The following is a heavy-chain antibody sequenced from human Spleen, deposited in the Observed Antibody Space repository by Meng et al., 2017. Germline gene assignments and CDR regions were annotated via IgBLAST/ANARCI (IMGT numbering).Heavy chain of an antibody. V-gene: IGHV1-2*06. CDR2: IDTKNGDT. CDR1: GYNFPDYY. D-gene: IGHD3-16*01. J-gene: IGHJ5*02. CDR3: ARGAGVGGRDWFDP. Sequence: ASVKVSCKPSGYNFPDYYIHWVRQAPGQGLEWMGRIDTKNGDTHYAQKFQGRVTMTGDTSISTAYMELSSLTSEDTAIYYCARGAGVGGRDWFDPWGQGTLVTVSS.